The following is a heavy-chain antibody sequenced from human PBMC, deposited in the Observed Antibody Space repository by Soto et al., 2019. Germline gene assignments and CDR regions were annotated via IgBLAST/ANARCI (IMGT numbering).Heavy chain of an antibody. CDR3: ARGYYYDSSAYYDPK. Sequence: SGFTFSSYAMHWVRQAPGKGLEWVAVISYDGSNKYYADSVKGRFTISRDNSKNTLYLQMNSLRAEDTAVYYCARGYYYDSSAYYDPKWGQGTLVTVSS. V-gene: IGHV3-30-3*01. CDR1: GFTFSSYA. J-gene: IGHJ4*02. CDR2: ISYDGSNK. D-gene: IGHD3-22*01.